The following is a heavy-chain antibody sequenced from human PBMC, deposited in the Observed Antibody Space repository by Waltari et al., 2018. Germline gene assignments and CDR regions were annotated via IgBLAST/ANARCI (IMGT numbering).Heavy chain of an antibody. Sequence: EVQLLESGGGLVQPGGSLRLSCAASGFTFGNYAMSWVRQAPGRGVELVSVFYSGGTTYYADSVKGRFTISRDNSKNTLYLQMNSLRAEDTAVYYCAKDSSPFLEHRVYYYYYMDVWGKGTTVTVSS. D-gene: IGHD3-3*01. CDR3: AKDSSPFLEHRVYYYYYMDV. J-gene: IGHJ6*03. V-gene: IGHV3-23*03. CDR1: GFTFGNYA. CDR2: FYSGGTT.